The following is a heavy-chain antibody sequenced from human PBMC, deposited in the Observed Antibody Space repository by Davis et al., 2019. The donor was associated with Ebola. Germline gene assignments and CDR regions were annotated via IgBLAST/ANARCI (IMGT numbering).Heavy chain of an antibody. Sequence: PGGSLRLSCAASGFTFSSYAMSWVRQAPGKGLEWVSAISGSGGSTYYADSVKGRFTISRDNAKNSLYLQMNGLRAEDTAVYYCAREKGVGATEYYFDYWGQGTLVTVSS. CDR1: GFTFSSYA. V-gene: IGHV3-23*01. D-gene: IGHD1-26*01. J-gene: IGHJ4*02. CDR3: AREKGVGATEYYFDY. CDR2: ISGSGGST.